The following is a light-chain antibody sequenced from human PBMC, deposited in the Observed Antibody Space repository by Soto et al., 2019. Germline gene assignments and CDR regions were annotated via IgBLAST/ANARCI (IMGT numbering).Light chain of an antibody. Sequence: QAVVTQEPSLTVSPGGTVTLTCASTTGAVTSGFYPNGIQQKPGQAPRALIYSTNNRHPWTPARFSGSLLGGKAALTLSGVQPEDEAEYYCLLYYGGPVVFGGGTKVTVL. CDR2: STN. CDR1: TGAVTSGFY. CDR3: LLYYGGPVV. V-gene: IGLV7-43*01. J-gene: IGLJ2*01.